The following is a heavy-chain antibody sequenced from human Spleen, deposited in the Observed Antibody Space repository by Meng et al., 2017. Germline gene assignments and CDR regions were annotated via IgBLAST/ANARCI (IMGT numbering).Heavy chain of an antibody. CDR2: IYWNDDK. J-gene: IGHJ4*02. CDR3: AHSGVVNYFDY. D-gene: IGHD3-3*01. Sequence: SGPTLVKPTQTLTLTWTFSGFALSTSGVGVGWSRQPPGKALEWLALIYWNDDKHYNQSLKSRLAITKDTSKNQVVLTMTNMDPVDTATYYCAHSGVVNYFDYCGQGTLVAVSS. CDR1: GFALSTSGVG. V-gene: IGHV2-5*01.